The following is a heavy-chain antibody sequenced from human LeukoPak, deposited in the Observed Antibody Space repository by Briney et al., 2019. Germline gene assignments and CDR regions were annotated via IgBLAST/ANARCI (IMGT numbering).Heavy chain of an antibody. D-gene: IGHD2-15*01. CDR2: IYCGVST. CDR1: GGSISSSSYY. V-gene: IGHV4-39*01. J-gene: IGHJ4*02. Sequence: SETLSLTCTVSGGSISSSSYYWDWIRQPPGKGLEWIGSIYCGVSTYYNPSLKSRVTISVDTSKNQFSLKLISVTAADTAVYYCVTRICGGYCSGGSCCPLGYWGQGTLVTVSS. CDR3: VTRICGGYCSGGSCCPLGY.